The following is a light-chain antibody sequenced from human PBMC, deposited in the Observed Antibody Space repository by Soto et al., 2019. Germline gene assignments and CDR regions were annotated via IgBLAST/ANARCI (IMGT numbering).Light chain of an antibody. J-gene: IGKJ1*01. CDR2: AAS. CDR1: QSISSY. CDR3: PQSYSTPWT. Sequence: DIQMTQSPSSLSASVGDRVTITCRASQSISSYLNWYQQKPGKAPKLLIYAASSLQSGVPSRFSGSGSGTDFTLTISSLQPEDFATYYCPQSYSTPWTFGQGTKLEIK. V-gene: IGKV1-39*01.